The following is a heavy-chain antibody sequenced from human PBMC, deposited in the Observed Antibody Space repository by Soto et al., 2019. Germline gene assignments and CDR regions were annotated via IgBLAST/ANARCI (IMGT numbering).Heavy chain of an antibody. CDR3: ARDRRGCSGGSCYSGHYYYYYMDV. V-gene: IGHV1-3*01. D-gene: IGHD2-15*01. CDR2: INAGNGNT. CDR1: GYTFTSYA. J-gene: IGHJ6*03. Sequence: ASVKVSCKASGYTFTSYAMHWVRQAPGQRLEWMGWINAGNGNTKYSQKFQGRVTITRDTSASTAYMELSSLRSEDTAVYYCARDRRGCSGGSCYSGHYYYYYMDVWGQGTTVTVSS.